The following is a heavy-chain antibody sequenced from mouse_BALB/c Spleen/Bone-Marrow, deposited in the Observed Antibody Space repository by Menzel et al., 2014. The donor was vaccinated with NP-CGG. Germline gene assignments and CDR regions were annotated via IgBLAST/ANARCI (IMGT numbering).Heavy chain of an antibody. Sequence: VKLVESGPGLVAPSQSLSITCTVSGFSLTNYGVHWVRQPPGKGLEWLGVIWAGGSTNYNSALMSRLSFSKDNSKSQVSLKMNSLQTDDTAMYYCARPYYGLYAMDYWGQGTSVTVSS. CDR1: GFSLTNYG. V-gene: IGHV2-9*02. J-gene: IGHJ4*01. D-gene: IGHD1-2*01. CDR3: ARPYYGLYAMDY. CDR2: IWAGGST.